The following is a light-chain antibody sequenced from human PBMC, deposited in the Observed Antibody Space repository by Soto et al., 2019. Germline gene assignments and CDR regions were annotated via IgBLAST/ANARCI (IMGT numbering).Light chain of an antibody. V-gene: IGKV3-20*01. CDR3: QQYSDSPRT. Sequence: IVVTQTPGTLSLSPGERATLSCRASQSVSSSYLAWYQQKPGQAPRLLIYGASSRATGVPDRFSGGGSGTDFTLTISRLEPEDFAVYYCQQYSDSPRTFGQGTKVDIK. CDR2: GAS. J-gene: IGKJ1*01. CDR1: QSVSSSY.